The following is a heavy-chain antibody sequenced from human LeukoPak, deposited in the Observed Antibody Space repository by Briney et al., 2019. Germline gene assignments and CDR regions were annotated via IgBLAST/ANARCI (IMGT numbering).Heavy chain of an antibody. D-gene: IGHD6-13*01. CDR3: ARDTYSSSWYVGWFDP. J-gene: IGHJ5*02. CDR2: ISAYKGNT. Sequence: ASVKVSCKASGYTFNSYGISWVRQAPGQGLEWMGWISAYKGNTNYAQKLQGRVTMTTDTSTSTAYMELRSLRSDDTAVYYCARDTYSSSWYVGWFDPWGQGTLVTVSS. V-gene: IGHV1-18*01. CDR1: GYTFNSYG.